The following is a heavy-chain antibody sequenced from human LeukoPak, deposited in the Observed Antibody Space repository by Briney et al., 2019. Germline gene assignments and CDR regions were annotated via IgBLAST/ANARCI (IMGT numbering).Heavy chain of an antibody. J-gene: IGHJ4*02. CDR2: INTDGSST. Sequence: PGGSLRLSCAASGFTFSSYWMHWVRQAPGKGLVWVSRINTDGSSTNYADSVKGRFTISRDNSKNTLYLQMNSLRAEDTAVYYCARDRTNYSPDFDYWGQGTLVTVSS. CDR1: GFTFSSYW. V-gene: IGHV3-74*01. CDR3: ARDRTNYSPDFDY. D-gene: IGHD4-11*01.